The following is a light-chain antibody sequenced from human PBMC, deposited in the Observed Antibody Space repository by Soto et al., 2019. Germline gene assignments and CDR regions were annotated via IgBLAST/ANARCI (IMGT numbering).Light chain of an antibody. CDR3: CSYAGSSTG. CDR1: SSDVGSYNL. CDR2: EGS. J-gene: IGLJ3*02. Sequence: QSALTQPASVSGSPGQSITISCTGTSSDVGSYNLVSWYQQHPGKAPKLMIYEGSKRPSGVSNRFSGSKSGNTASLTISGLQAEDEADYYCCSYAGSSTGFAGGTKVTVL. V-gene: IGLV2-23*01.